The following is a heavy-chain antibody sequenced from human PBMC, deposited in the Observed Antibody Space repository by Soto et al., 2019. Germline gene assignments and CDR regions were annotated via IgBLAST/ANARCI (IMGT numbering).Heavy chain of an antibody. CDR1: GYPVTAYY. J-gene: IGHJ3*02. CDR2: INPATGAA. D-gene: IGHD3-3*01. Sequence: QLHLVQSGAVVKKPGASVTVSCSASGYPVTAYYMHWVRQAPGRGLEWMGGINPATGAAKYTQTFQGRVTLTRDTATSTVFMELSGLTSEDTAVVYFARGGGVGVAGSAAFDMWGQGTLVTVSS. V-gene: IGHV1-2*02. CDR3: ARGGGVGVAGSAAFDM.